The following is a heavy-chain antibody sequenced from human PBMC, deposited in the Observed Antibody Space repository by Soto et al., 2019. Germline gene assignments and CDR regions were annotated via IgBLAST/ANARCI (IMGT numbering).Heavy chain of an antibody. CDR1: GYTFTSYG. J-gene: IGHJ5*02. CDR3: ARQMTTVTTWFDP. V-gene: IGHV1-18*01. D-gene: IGHD4-17*01. Sequence: ASVKVSCKASGYTFTSYGISWVRQAPGQGLEWMGWISAYNGNTKYSQKFQGRVTITRDTSASTAYMELSSLRSEDTAVYYCARQMTTVTTWFDPWGQGTLVTVSS. CDR2: ISAYNGNT.